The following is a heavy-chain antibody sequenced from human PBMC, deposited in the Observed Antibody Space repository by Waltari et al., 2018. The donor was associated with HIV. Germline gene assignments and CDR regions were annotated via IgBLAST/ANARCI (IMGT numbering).Heavy chain of an antibody. J-gene: IGHJ6*02. V-gene: IGHV4-39*02. Sequence: HLHLQESGPGLVKPSETLSLTCTVSGDSISGSTYFWGWVRQPPGKGLEWIGTIYYGGNTHYNPSLKSRITISEDRSNNNLSLKLRSVTVADTAVYYCARREVQGVLDRYYGMDVWGQGTTVTVSS. D-gene: IGHD3-10*01. CDR3: ARREVQGVLDRYYGMDV. CDR2: IYYGGNT. CDR1: GDSISGSTYF.